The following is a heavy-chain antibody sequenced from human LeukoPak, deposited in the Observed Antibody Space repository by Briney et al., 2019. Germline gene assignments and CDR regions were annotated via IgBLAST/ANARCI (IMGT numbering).Heavy chain of an antibody. D-gene: IGHD3-22*01. CDR2: MNPNSGNT. CDR3: ARGSEITMIVVDTEDFDY. V-gene: IGHV1-8*02. CDR1: GYTFTSYD. J-gene: IGHJ4*02. Sequence: ASVKVSCKASGYTFTSYDINWVRQATGQGLEWMGWMNPNSGNTSYAQKFQGRVTMTRDMSTSTVYMELSSLRSEDTAVYYCARGSEITMIVVDTEDFDYWGQGTLVTVSS.